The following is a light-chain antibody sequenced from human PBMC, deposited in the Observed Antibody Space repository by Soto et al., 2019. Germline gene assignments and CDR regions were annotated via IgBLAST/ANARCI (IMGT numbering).Light chain of an antibody. CDR3: QQDNKWPYT. J-gene: IGKJ2*01. CDR1: QHVSSN. CDR2: RAS. V-gene: IGKV3-15*01. Sequence: EIVMTQSPATLSVSPGGSATLSCRASQHVSSNFAWYRQKPGQAPTLLIYRASTRAPGVPARFSGSGSGTELTLTISSLQSEDFAVYFCQQDNKWPYTFGQGTKLEIK.